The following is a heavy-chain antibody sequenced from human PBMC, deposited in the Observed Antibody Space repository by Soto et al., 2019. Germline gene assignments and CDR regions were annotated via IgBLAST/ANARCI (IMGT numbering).Heavy chain of an antibody. J-gene: IGHJ6*02. CDR2: IKSKTDGGTT. CDR1: GFTFSNAW. CDR3: TTRPNTIFGVVPSYYYGMDV. Sequence: GGALRLSCAASGFTFSNAWMSWVRQAPGKGLEWVGRIKSKTDGGTTDYAAPVKGRFTISRDDSKNTLYLQMNSLKTEDTAVYYSTTRPNTIFGVVPSYYYGMDVWGQGTTVTVSS. D-gene: IGHD3-3*01. V-gene: IGHV3-15*01.